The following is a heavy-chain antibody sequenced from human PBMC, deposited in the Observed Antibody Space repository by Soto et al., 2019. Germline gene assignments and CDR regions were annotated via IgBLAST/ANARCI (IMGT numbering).Heavy chain of an antibody. V-gene: IGHV3-30*03. CDR3: ARGLRYGSGSDLPGPIDGFAL. CDR2: ISYDGSDR. J-gene: IGHJ3*01. Sequence: GGSQRLSCGSFGLPFSNYRMHLVLQATDKGLEWVAVISYDGSDRYYVDSVKGRFTVSRDNSNHTLYLQMNSLRAEDTAVYYCARGLRYGSGSDLPGPIDGFALWGQGTVVTVSS. CDR1: GLPFSNYR. D-gene: IGHD3-10*01.